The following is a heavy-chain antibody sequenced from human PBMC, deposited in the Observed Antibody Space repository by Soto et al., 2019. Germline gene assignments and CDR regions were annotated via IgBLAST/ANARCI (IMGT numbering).Heavy chain of an antibody. CDR2: IIPIFGTA. Sequence: GXSVKVSFKASGGTFISYAISWVRQAPGQGLEWMGGIIPIFGTANYAQKFQGRVTITADESTSTAYMELSSLRSEDTAVYYCARRGSYSDDAFDIWGQGTMVTVS. D-gene: IGHD1-26*01. CDR1: GGTFISYA. J-gene: IGHJ3*02. V-gene: IGHV1-69*13. CDR3: ARRGSYSDDAFDI.